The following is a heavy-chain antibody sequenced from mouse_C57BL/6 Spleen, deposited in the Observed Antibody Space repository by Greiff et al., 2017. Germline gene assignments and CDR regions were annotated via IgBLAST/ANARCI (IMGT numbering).Heavy chain of an antibody. CDR1: DYTFTSYT. J-gene: IGHJ2*01. D-gene: IGHD1-1*02. CDR2: INPSSGYT. CDR3: ARSGYGPDFDY. V-gene: IGHV1-4*01. Sequence: VQLQQSGAELARPGASVKMSCKASDYTFTSYTMHWVKQRPGQGLEWIGYINPSSGYTKYNQKFKDKATLAADKSSSTAYMQLSSLTSEDSAVYYCARSGYGPDFDYWGQGTTLTVSS.